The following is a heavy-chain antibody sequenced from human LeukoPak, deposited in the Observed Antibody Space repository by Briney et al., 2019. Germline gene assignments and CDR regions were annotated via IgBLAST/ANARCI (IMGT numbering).Heavy chain of an antibody. J-gene: IGHJ5*02. CDR2: LSHSGSS. D-gene: IGHD6-19*01. V-gene: IGHV4-38-2*02. Sequence: SETLSLTCTVSGYSISSGYYWDWIRQPPGKGLEWIGTLSHSGSSYYNPSLKSRVTISVDTSKNQFSLKLSSVTAADTAVYYCASIAVAGSGINWFDPWGQGTLVTVSS. CDR1: GYSISSGYY. CDR3: ASIAVAGSGINWFDP.